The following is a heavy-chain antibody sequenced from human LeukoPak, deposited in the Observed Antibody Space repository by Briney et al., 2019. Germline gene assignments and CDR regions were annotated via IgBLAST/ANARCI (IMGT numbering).Heavy chain of an antibody. CDR1: GFTFSSYS. D-gene: IGHD2-8*01. J-gene: IGHJ4*02. Sequence: GGSLRLSCAASGFTFSSYSMNWVRQAPGKGLEWVSAISGSGGSTYYADSVKGRFTISRDSSKNTLYLQMNSLRAEDTAVYYCAKDLMAAAYCTNGVCYTFDYWGQGALVTVSS. CDR3: AKDLMAAAYCTNGVCYTFDY. V-gene: IGHV3-23*01. CDR2: ISGSGGST.